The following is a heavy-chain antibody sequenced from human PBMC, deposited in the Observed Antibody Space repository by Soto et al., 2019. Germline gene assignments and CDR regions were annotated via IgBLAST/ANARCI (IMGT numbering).Heavy chain of an antibody. CDR2: INHSGST. Sequence: NPSETLSLTCAVYGGSFSGYYWSWIRQPPGKGLEWIGEINHSGSTNYNPFLKSRVTISVDTSKNQFSLKLSSVTAADTAVYYCARGAMWGRQYSGSYHGTDYFDYWGQGTXVTVSS. D-gene: IGHD1-26*01. CDR3: ARGAMWGRQYSGSYHGTDYFDY. J-gene: IGHJ4*02. CDR1: GGSFSGYY. V-gene: IGHV4-34*01.